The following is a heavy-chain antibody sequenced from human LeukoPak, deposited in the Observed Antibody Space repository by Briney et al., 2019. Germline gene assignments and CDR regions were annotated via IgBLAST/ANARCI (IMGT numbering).Heavy chain of an antibody. CDR1: GFTFSSYG. J-gene: IGHJ4*02. CDR2: IWNDGSNK. D-gene: IGHD5-18*01. V-gene: IGHV3-33*01. CDR3: ARSSGYSYGNLDY. Sequence: PGGSLRLSRAASGFTFSSYGMHSVRQAPGKGRERVAVIWNDGSNKYYVDSVKGRFTIARDNSKSTLYLQMNSLRAEDTAVYYCARSSGYSYGNLDYWGQGTLVTVSS.